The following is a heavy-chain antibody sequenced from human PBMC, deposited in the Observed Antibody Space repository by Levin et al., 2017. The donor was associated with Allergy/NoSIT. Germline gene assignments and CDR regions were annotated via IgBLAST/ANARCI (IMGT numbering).Heavy chain of an antibody. CDR1: GGSFSGYY. V-gene: IGHV4-34*01. Sequence: PGGSLRLSCAVYGGSFSGYYWSWIRQPPGKGLEWIGEINHSGSTNYNPSLKSRVTISVDTSKNQFSLKLSSVTAADTAVYYCARARHRITIFGVVTGYYFDYWGQGTLVTVSS. D-gene: IGHD3-3*01. CDR3: ARARHRITIFGVVTGYYFDY. CDR2: INHSGST. J-gene: IGHJ4*02.